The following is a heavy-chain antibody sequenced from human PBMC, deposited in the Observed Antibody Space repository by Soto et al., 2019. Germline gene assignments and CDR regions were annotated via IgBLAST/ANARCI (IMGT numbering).Heavy chain of an antibody. J-gene: IGHJ3*02. CDR1: GGSINSGDYY. V-gene: IGHV4-30-4*01. CDR2: IYYSGST. CDR3: ATVPTYYYDRNGYAKAFDI. Sequence: PSETLSLTCTVSGGSINSGDYYWSWIRQRPGQGLEWIGYIYYSGSTYHNPSLKSRINISLDTSKNQFSLRLNPVTVADTAVYYCATVPTYYYDRNGYAKAFDIWGPGTMVTVS. D-gene: IGHD3-22*01.